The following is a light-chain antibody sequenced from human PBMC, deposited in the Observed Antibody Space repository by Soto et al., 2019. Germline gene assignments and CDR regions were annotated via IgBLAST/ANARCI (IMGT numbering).Light chain of an antibody. J-gene: IGLJ2*01. V-gene: IGLV2-14*01. Sequence: QSALTQPASVSGSPGQSITISCTGTSSDVGGYNYVCWYQQHPGKAPKLMIYDVSNRPSGVSNRFSGSKSGNTASLTISGLQAEDEADYYCSSYTSSSTLEVFGGGTKLTVL. CDR1: SSDVGGYNY. CDR2: DVS. CDR3: SSYTSSSTLEV.